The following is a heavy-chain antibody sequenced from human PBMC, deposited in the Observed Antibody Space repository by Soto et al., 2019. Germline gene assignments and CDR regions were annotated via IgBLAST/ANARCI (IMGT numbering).Heavy chain of an antibody. V-gene: IGHV1-69*06. Sequence: ASMKVSCKASGGTFSSYAISWVLQAPVQGLEWMGGIIPIFGTANYAQKFQGRVTITADKSTSTAYMELSSLRSEDTAVYYCATRNTIFGVVIMDFYYYYGMDVWGQGTTVTVSS. CDR1: GGTFSSYA. CDR2: IIPIFGTA. CDR3: ATRNTIFGVVIMDFYYYYGMDV. D-gene: IGHD3-3*01. J-gene: IGHJ6*02.